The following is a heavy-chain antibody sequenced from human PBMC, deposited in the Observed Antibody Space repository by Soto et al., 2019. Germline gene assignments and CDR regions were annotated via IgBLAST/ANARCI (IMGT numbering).Heavy chain of an antibody. D-gene: IGHD2-15*01. V-gene: IGHV3-23*01. Sequence: GGSLRLSCAASGFTFSSYAMSWDRQAPGKGLEWVSAISGSGGSTYYADSVKGRFTISRDNSKNTLYLQMNSLRAEDTAVYYCAKVGARVVAGPLVNRYYFDYWGQGTLVTVSS. CDR3: AKVGARVVAGPLVNRYYFDY. J-gene: IGHJ4*02. CDR2: ISGSGGST. CDR1: GFTFSSYA.